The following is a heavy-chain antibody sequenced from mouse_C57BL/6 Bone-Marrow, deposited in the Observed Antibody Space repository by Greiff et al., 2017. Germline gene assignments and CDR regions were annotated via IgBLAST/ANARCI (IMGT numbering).Heavy chain of an antibody. CDR2: IDPENGDT. CDR3: TTWWFAY. J-gene: IGHJ3*01. CDR1: GFNIKDDY. Sequence: VQLKQPGTELVKPGASVKLSCTASGFNIKDDYMHWVKQRPEQGLEWIGWIDPENGDTEYASKFQGKATITADTSSNTAYLQLSSLTSEDTAVYYCTTWWFAYWGQGTLVTVSA. V-gene: IGHV14-4*01.